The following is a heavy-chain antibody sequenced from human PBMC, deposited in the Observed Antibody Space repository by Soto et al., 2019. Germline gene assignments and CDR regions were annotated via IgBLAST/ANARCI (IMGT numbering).Heavy chain of an antibody. CDR1: GGSISSGDYY. CDR3: AREKGYISGPKNFDY. V-gene: IGHV4-30-4*01. J-gene: IGHJ4*02. D-gene: IGHD5-12*01. CDR2: IYDSGSS. Sequence: ASETLSLTCTVSGGSISSGDYYWSWIRQPPGKGLEWIGYIYDSGSSYYNPSLKSRVTMSVDTSKNQFSLKLSSVTAADTAVYYCAREKGYISGPKNFDYWGQGTLVTVS.